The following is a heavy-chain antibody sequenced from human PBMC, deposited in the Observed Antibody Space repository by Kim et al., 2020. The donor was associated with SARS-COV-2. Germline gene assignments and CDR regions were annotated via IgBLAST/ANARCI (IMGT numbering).Heavy chain of an antibody. CDR1: GFTFSSYA. CDR3: ARGSSYPWVDY. V-gene: IGHV3-7*03. D-gene: IGHD2-2*01. CDR2: INEDGGQK. Sequence: GGSLRLSCAASGFTFSSYAMSWVRLAPGRGLEWVALINEDGGQKYYADSVKGRFTISRDNARNSLSIQLNSLRGEDTAVYYCARGSSYPWVDYCDQGTLV. J-gene: IGHJ4*02.